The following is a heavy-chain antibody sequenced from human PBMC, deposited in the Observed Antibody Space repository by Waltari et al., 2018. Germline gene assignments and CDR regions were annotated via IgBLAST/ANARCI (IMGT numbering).Heavy chain of an antibody. CDR3: AREYCSGGSCALDY. Sequence: QVQLVQSGAEVKTPGSSVKVSCKASGGTFSRYAISWVRQAPGQGLEWMGGIIPIFGTANYAQKFQGRVTITADESTSTAYMELSSLRSEDTAVYYCAREYCSGGSCALDYWGQGTLVTVSS. CDR1: GGTFSRYA. V-gene: IGHV1-69*13. CDR2: IIPIFGTA. J-gene: IGHJ4*02. D-gene: IGHD2-15*01.